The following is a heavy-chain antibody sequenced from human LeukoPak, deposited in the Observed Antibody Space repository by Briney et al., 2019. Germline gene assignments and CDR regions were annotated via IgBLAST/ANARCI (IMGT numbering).Heavy chain of an antibody. CDR2: IDHSGGT. D-gene: IGHD5-12*01. Sequence: SGTLSLTCAVSSGSISDGTWWTWVRQPPGKGLEWIGQIDHSGGTDYNPSLKSRVTISLDKSKSQLSLNLRSVTAADTAIYYCAKHRGYAFDSWGQGNPGHRLL. CDR1: SGSISDGTW. J-gene: IGHJ4*02. CDR3: AKHRGYAFDS. V-gene: IGHV4-4*02.